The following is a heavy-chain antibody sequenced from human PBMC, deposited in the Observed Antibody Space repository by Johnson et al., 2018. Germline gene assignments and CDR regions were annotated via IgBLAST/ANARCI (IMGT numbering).Heavy chain of an antibody. D-gene: IGHD3-22*01. V-gene: IGHV1-8*01. CDR1: GYTFTSYD. Sequence: QVQLVESGAEVKKPGASVKVSCKASGYTFTSYDINWVRQATGQGLEWMGWMNPNSGNTGYAQKFQGRVTMTEDTSTDTAYMELSSLRSEDTAVYYCTTAGKYYYDGSGYDAFDIWGQGTMVTVSS. CDR3: TTAGKYYYDGSGYDAFDI. J-gene: IGHJ3*02. CDR2: MNPNSGNT.